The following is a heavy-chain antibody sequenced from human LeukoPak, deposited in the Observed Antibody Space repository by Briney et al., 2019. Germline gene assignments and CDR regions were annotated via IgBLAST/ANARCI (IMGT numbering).Heavy chain of an antibody. Sequence: GGSLRLSCAASGFTVSSNYMSWVRQAPGKELEWVGRIKSKTDGGTTDYAAPVKGRFTISRDDSKNTLYLQMNSLKTEDTAVYYCTTELDTMVRGVTPSYWGQGTLVTVSS. CDR3: TTELDTMVRGVTPSY. CDR2: IKSKTDGGTT. D-gene: IGHD3-10*01. CDR1: GFTVSSNY. V-gene: IGHV3-15*01. J-gene: IGHJ4*02.